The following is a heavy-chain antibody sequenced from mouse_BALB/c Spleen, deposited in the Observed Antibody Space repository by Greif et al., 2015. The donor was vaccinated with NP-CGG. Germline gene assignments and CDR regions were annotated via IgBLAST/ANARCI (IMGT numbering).Heavy chain of an antibody. V-gene: IGHV1-84*02. CDR1: GYTFTDYY. J-gene: IGHJ4*01. D-gene: IGHD4-1*01. CDR3: ARRTGTEAMDY. CDR2: IYPGSGNT. Sequence: QVQLQQPGPELVKPGASEKISCKASGYTFTDYYINWVKQKPGQGLEWIGWIYPGSGNTKYNEKFRGKATLTVDTSSSTAYMQLSSLTSEDTAVYFCARRTGTEAMDYWGQGTSVTVSS.